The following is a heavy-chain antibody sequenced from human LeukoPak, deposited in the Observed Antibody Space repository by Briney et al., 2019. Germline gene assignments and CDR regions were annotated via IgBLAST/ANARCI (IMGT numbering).Heavy chain of an antibody. CDR1: AYSLSSAYY. J-gene: IGHJ4*02. CDR2: ILHSGST. D-gene: IGHD3-10*01. CDR3: ARDRGVRGEMDF. V-gene: IGHV4-38-2*02. Sequence: SETLSLTCAVSAYSLSSAYYWCWIRLPPGKGREWVGSILHSGSTYYNPSLKSRVTISVDTSKNHFSLKLTSVTAADTAVYYCARDRGVRGEMDFWGQGTLVTVSS.